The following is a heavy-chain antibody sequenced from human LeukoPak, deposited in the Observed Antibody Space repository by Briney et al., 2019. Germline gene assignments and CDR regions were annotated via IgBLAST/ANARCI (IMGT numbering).Heavy chain of an antibody. D-gene: IGHD3-22*01. J-gene: IGHJ2*01. Sequence: GGSLRLSCAASGFTFSNAWMSWVRQAPGKGLEWVGRIKSKTDGGTTDYAAPVKGRFTISRDDSKNTLYLQMNSLKTEDTAVYYCTTDGYYYDSSGNNWYFDLWGRGTLVTVSS. CDR3: TTDGYYYDSSGNNWYFDL. CDR1: GFTFSNAW. CDR2: IKSKTDGGTT. V-gene: IGHV3-15*01.